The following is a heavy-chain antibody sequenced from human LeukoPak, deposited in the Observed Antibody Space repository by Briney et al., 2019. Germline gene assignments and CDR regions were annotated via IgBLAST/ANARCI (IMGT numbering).Heavy chain of an antibody. Sequence: ASVKVSCKASGYTFTSYGISWVRQASGQGLEWMGWISAYNGNTNYAQKLQGRVTMTTDTSTSTAYMELRSLRSDDTAVYYCARDGGWFGENNWFDPWGQGTLVTVSS. CDR1: GYTFTSYG. CDR3: ARDGGWFGENNWFDP. V-gene: IGHV1-18*01. CDR2: ISAYNGNT. D-gene: IGHD3-10*01. J-gene: IGHJ5*02.